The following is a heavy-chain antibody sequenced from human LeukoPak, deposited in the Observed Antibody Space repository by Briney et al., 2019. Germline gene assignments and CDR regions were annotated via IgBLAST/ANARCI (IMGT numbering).Heavy chain of an antibody. J-gene: IGHJ6*04. CDR2: ISSSGSTI. V-gene: IGHV3-48*04. D-gene: IGHD3-10*02. CDR1: GFTFSSYG. CDR3: AELGITMIGGV. Sequence: GGSLRLSCAASGFTFSSYGMSWVRQAPGKGLEWVSYISSSGSTIYYADSVKGRFTISRDNAKNSLYLQMNSLRAEDTAVYYCAELGITMIGGVRGKGTTVTISS.